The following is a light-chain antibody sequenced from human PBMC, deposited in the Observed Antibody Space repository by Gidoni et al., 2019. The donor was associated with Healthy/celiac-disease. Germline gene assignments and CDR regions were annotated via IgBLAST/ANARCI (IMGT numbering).Light chain of an antibody. CDR3: QQYYSYPPT. J-gene: IGKJ1*01. V-gene: IGKV1-8*01. CDR2: AAS. CDR1: QGISSY. Sequence: AIRSTWSPSSSPATTGDRVTITFPASQGISSYLAWYQQKPGKAPKLLIYAASTLQSGVPSRFSGSGSGTDFTLTISCLQSEDFATYYCQQYYSYPPTFGQGTKVEIK.